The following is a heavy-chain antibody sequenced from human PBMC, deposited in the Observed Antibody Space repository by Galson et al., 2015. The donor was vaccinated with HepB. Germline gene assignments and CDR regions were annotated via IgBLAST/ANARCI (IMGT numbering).Heavy chain of an antibody. CDR2: INAGNGNT. Sequence: SVKVSCKASGYTFTSYAMHWVRQAPGQRLEWMGWINAGNGNTKYSQKFQGRVTITRDTSASTAYMELSSLRSEDTAVYYCARAAGVTADTRAFDIWGQGTMVTVSS. D-gene: IGHD2-21*02. V-gene: IGHV1-3*01. J-gene: IGHJ3*02. CDR3: ARAAGVTADTRAFDI. CDR1: GYTFTSYA.